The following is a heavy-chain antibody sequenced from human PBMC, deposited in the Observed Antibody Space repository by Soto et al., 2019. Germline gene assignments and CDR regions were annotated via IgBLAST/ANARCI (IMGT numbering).Heavy chain of an antibody. CDR3: ARTFWSGYCFDY. J-gene: IGHJ4*02. V-gene: IGHV1-18*01. CDR2: ISAYNGNT. CDR1: GYTFTSYG. D-gene: IGHD3-3*01. Sequence: ASVKVSCKASGYTFTSYGISWVRQAPGQGREWMGWISAYNGNTNYAQKLQGRVTMTTDTSTSTAYMELRRLRSDDTAVYSCARTFWSGYCFDYWGQGTLVTVSS.